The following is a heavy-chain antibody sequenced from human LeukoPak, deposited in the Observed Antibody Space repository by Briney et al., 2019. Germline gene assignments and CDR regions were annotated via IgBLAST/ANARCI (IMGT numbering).Heavy chain of an antibody. V-gene: IGHV4-59*01. Sequence: SETLSLTSTVSGGSISSYYWSWIRQPPGKGLEWIGYIYYSGSTNYNPSLKSRVTISVDTSKNQFSLKLSSVTAADTAVYYCARSGIAAASWAYGYWGQGTLVTVSS. J-gene: IGHJ4*02. D-gene: IGHD6-13*01. CDR1: GGSISSYY. CDR3: ARSGIAAASWAYGY. CDR2: IYYSGST.